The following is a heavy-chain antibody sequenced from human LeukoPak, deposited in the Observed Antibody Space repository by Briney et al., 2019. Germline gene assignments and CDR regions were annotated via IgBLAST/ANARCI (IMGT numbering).Heavy chain of an antibody. CDR3: ARDVGGSVDL. Sequence: GGPLRLSCAASGFTLSSYWMDWVRQAPGKGLEWVANSKGDGSSEYYVDSVKGRFTVSIDNAKNSLYLQMNSLRVEDTAVYYCARDVGGSVDLWGPGTLVTVSS. J-gene: IGHJ5*02. D-gene: IGHD3-10*01. CDR2: SKGDGSSE. V-gene: IGHV3-7*01. CDR1: GFTLSSYW.